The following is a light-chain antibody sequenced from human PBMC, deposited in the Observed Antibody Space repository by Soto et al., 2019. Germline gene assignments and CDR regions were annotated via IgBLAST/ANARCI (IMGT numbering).Light chain of an antibody. Sequence: EIVLTQSPATLSLSPGERATLSCRASQSVSSYLAWYQQKPGQAPRLLIYDASTRATGISGSFSGSGSGTEFTLTISRLEPEDFALYYCQQYGSSRTFGQGTKVDI. V-gene: IGKV3-11*01. CDR3: QQYGSSRT. CDR1: QSVSSY. CDR2: DAS. J-gene: IGKJ1*01.